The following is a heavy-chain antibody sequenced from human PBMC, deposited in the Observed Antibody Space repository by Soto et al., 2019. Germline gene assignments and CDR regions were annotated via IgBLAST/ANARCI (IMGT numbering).Heavy chain of an antibody. CDR2: INAGNGNT. CDR1: GYTFTNYA. CDR3: ARGVPGYLDY. V-gene: IGHV1-3*05. Sequence: QVQLVQSGAEEKKPGASVKVSCKASGYTFTNYAFHWVRQAPGQRLEWMGWINAGNGNTKYSQKFQVRVTITRDTSASTAYMELSSLRSEDTAVYYCARGVPGYLDYWGQGTLVTVSS. J-gene: IGHJ4*02.